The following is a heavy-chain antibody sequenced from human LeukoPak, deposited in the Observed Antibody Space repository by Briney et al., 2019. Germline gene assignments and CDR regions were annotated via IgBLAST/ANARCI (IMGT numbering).Heavy chain of an antibody. V-gene: IGHV3-23*01. D-gene: IGHD5-12*01. J-gene: IGHJ4*02. Sequence: GGSMRLSCAASGFSISNSAMSWVRQAPGKGLEWVSLIVASSGSTFYADSVKGRFTISRDSSKNTLYLQMNSLRAEDMAVYYCAKGAYDYIEMGYFDYWGQGTLVTVSS. CDR3: AKGAYDYIEMGYFDY. CDR1: GFSISNSA. CDR2: IVASSGST.